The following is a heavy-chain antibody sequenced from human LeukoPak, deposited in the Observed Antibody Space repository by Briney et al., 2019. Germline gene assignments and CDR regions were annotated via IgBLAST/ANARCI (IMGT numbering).Heavy chain of an antibody. D-gene: IGHD3-9*01. Sequence: PGGSLRLSCAASGFTFSSYWMHWVRQAPGKGLEWVSAISGSGGSTYYADSVKGRFTISRDNSKNTLYLQMNSLRAEDTAVYYCAKAIHFDWSTLDYWGQGTLVTVSS. CDR2: ISGSGGST. J-gene: IGHJ4*02. CDR1: GFTFSSYW. V-gene: IGHV3-23*01. CDR3: AKAIHFDWSTLDY.